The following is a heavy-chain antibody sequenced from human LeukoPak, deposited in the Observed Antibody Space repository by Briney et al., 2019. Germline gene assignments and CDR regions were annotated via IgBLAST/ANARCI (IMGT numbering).Heavy chain of an antibody. D-gene: IGHD3-10*01. CDR3: AKGFGQGRNWYFDV. CDR2: IRYDASRE. Sequence: GGSLRLSCASSGFTFSSCGMHWVRQAPGKGLEWVTFIRYDASREYYADSVRGRVTISRDNSKSTLYLQMNSLRLEDTAVYFCAKGFGQGRNWYFDVWGRGTLVTVSS. J-gene: IGHJ2*01. CDR1: GFTFSSCG. V-gene: IGHV3-30*02.